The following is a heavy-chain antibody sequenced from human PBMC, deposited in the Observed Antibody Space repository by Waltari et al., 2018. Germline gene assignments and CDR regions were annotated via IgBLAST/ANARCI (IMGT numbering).Heavy chain of an antibody. CDR1: DQSIKSGFY. J-gene: IGHJ3*01. V-gene: IGHV4-38-2*02. CDR3: ARDHSTSWSHDAYDV. CDR2: VYHSGAT. D-gene: IGHD2-2*01. Sequence: QVKLQESGPGLVRPSETLSLTCLVSDQSIKSGFYWGWLRLPPGKGLEWIGSVYHSGATYYNPSLSSRVTISVDTSKNQVFLRLASVTAADTGMYYCARDHSTSWSHDAYDVWGPGTMATVAS.